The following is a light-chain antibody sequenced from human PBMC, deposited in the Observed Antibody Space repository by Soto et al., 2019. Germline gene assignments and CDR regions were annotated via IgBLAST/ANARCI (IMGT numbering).Light chain of an antibody. CDR2: EVS. CDR1: SSDVGDYNY. CDR3: SSYTSSATIV. J-gene: IGLJ1*01. Sequence: QSALTQPASVSGSAGQSITISCTGTSSDVGDYNYVSWYQQHPGKAPKLMIYEVSNRPSGVSNRFSGSKSGNTASLSISGLQAEDEADYYCSSYTSSATIVFGPGTKVTVL. V-gene: IGLV2-14*01.